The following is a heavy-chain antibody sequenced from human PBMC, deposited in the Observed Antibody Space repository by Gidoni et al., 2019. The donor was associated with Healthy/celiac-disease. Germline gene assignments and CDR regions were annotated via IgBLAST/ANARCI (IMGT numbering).Heavy chain of an antibody. CDR2: INPNSGGT. V-gene: IGHV1-2*06. J-gene: IGHJ4*02. CDR3: ARSPGSINWNGEDY. CDR1: GYTFTGYY. Sequence: QVQLVQSGAEVKKPGASVKVFCKASGYTFTGYYMHRVRQGPGRGLEWMGRINPNSGGTNYAQKFQGRVTMTRDTSISTAYMELSRLRSDDTAVYYCARSPGSINWNGEDYWGQGTLVTVSS. D-gene: IGHD1-1*01.